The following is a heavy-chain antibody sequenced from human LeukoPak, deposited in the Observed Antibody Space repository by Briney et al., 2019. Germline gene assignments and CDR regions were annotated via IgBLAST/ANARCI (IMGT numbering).Heavy chain of an antibody. D-gene: IGHD3-16*01. CDR3: ARISGGKGSHYYYYGMDV. V-gene: IGHV1-18*04. CDR2: ISAYNGNT. J-gene: IGHJ6*04. CDR1: GYTFTSYV. Sequence: ASVKVSCKASGYTFTSYVISWVRQAPGQGLEWMGWISAYNGNTNYAQKLQGRVTMTTDTSTSTAYMELRSLRSDDTAVYYCARISGGKGSHYYYYGMDVWGKGTTVTVSS.